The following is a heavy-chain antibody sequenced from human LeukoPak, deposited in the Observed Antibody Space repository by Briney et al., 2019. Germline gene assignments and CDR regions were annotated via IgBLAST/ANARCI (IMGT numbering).Heavy chain of an antibody. D-gene: IGHD6-19*01. V-gene: IGHV5-51*01. J-gene: IGHJ4*02. CDR3: ARLGRGGSGWYDSVDY. CDR2: IYPGDSGT. CDR1: GYSFTSYW. Sequence: GESLKISCKGSGYSFTSYWIGWVRQMPGKGLEWMGIIYPGDSGTRYSPSFQGQVTISADKSISTAYLQWSSLKASDTAMYYCARLGRGGSGWYDSVDYWGQGTLVTVSS.